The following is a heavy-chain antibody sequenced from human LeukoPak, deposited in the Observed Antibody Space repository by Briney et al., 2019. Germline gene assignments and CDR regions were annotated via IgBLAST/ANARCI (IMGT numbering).Heavy chain of an antibody. D-gene: IGHD6-19*01. J-gene: IGHJ4*02. CDR3: ARGVRIAVAAPHLNY. V-gene: IGHV4-34*01. CDR2: IDHSGST. Sequence: SETLSLTCAVYGGSFSGYHWNWVRQPPGKGLEWIGEIDHSGSTNYNPSLKSRVTISVDTSRNQFSLNLSSVTAADTAVYFCARGVRIAVAAPHLNYWGQGTLVTVSS. CDR1: GGSFSGYH.